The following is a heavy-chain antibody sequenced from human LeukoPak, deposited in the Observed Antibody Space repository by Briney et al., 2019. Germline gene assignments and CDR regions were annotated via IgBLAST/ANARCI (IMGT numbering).Heavy chain of an antibody. V-gene: IGHV1-18*01. D-gene: IGHD2/OR15-2a*01. J-gene: IGHJ4*02. CDR1: GYTFATYG. CDR3: AKVAGDRIDY. Sequence: ASVKVSCKASGYTFATYGFCWVRQAPGHGLEWMGWISANTGKTDYARKFQGRVTMTTDTSTSTAYMELRSLRPDDTAVYYCAKVAGDRIDYWGQGTLLTVSS. CDR2: ISANTGKT.